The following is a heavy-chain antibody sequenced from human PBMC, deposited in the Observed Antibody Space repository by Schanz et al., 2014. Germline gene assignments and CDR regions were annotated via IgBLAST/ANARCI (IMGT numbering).Heavy chain of an antibody. CDR3: ARGRTFDY. CDR2: MNPNSGNT. V-gene: IGHV1-8*02. J-gene: IGHJ4*02. CDR1: GGTFSSYS. Sequence: QVQLVQSGAEVKKPGSSVKVSCKASGGTFSSYSISWVRQAPGQGLEWMGWMNPNSGNTGYAQKFQGRVTMTRNTSMSTAYIEHHILTSEDTAVYYCARGRTFDYWGQGTLVTVSS.